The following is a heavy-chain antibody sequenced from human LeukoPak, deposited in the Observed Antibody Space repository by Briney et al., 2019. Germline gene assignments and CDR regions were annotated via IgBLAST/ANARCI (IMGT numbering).Heavy chain of an antibody. Sequence: GRSLRLSCAASGFAFSSYGMHWVRQAPGKGLEWVAVISYDGSNKYYADSVKGRFTISGDNSKNTLYLQMNSLRAEDTAVYYCAKGAAVAGFDYWGQGTLVTVSS. CDR1: GFAFSSYG. CDR3: AKGAAVAGFDY. J-gene: IGHJ4*02. D-gene: IGHD6-19*01. CDR2: ISYDGSNK. V-gene: IGHV3-30*18.